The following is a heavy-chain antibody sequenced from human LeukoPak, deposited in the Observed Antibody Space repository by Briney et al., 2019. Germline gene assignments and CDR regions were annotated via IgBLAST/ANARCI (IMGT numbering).Heavy chain of an antibody. Sequence: GRSLRLSCTASGFIFSRYGMHWVHQAPGKGLEWVALIRFDGSNRYYADSVKGRFSISRDNGKNTLYLQMHSLRAEDTSVYYCARDLGSHFDFWGQGTLVTVSS. CDR3: ARDLGSHFDF. V-gene: IGHV3-33*01. CDR2: IRFDGSNR. D-gene: IGHD2-15*01. J-gene: IGHJ4*02. CDR1: GFIFSRYG.